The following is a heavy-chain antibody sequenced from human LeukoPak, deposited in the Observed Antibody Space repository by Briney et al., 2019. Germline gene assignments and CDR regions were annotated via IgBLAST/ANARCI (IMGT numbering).Heavy chain of an antibody. V-gene: IGHV3-23*01. CDR2: VSGSGGGT. CDR3: VKDGLDWGSYFDL. Sequence: GGSLRLSCAASGFTFSSYAMNWVRQAPGKGLEWVSGVSGSGGGTYYIDSVKGRFTISRDNSKNTLYLQMNSLRAADTALYYCVKDGLDWGSYFDLWGRGTLVTVSS. D-gene: IGHD3-9*01. J-gene: IGHJ2*01. CDR1: GFTFSSYA.